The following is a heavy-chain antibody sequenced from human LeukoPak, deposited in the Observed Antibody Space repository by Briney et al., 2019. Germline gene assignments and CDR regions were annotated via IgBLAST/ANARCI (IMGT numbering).Heavy chain of an antibody. CDR3: ARVAGNCGGDCYRLVY. V-gene: IGHV1-8*01. J-gene: IGHJ4*02. CDR2: MNPNSGNT. CDR1: GYTFTTYD. D-gene: IGHD2-21*01. Sequence: GASVKVSCKASGYTFTTYDINWVRQATGQGLEWMAWMNPNSGNTGYAQKFQGRVTMTRNTSISTAYMELSSLRSEETAVYYCARVAGNCGGDCYRLVYWGQGTLVTVAS.